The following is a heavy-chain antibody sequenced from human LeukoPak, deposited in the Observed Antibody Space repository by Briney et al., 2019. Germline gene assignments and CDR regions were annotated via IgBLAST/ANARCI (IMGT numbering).Heavy chain of an antibody. Sequence: GRSLRLSCAASGFTFDEYAMHWVRQAPGKGLEWVSGITWNSGSIGYADSVKGRFTISRDNAKNSLYLQMNSLRAEDTALYYCARGAGAPREYCFDCWGQGTLVTVSS. CDR1: GFTFDEYA. J-gene: IGHJ4*02. V-gene: IGHV3-9*01. CDR3: ARGAGAPREYCFDC. D-gene: IGHD1-26*01. CDR2: ITWNSGSI.